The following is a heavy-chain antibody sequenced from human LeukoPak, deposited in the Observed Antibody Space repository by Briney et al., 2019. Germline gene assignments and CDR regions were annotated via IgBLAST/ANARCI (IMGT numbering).Heavy chain of an antibody. V-gene: IGHV3-21*01. CDR2: ISSSSSYI. Sequence: GGSLRLSCAASGFTFSSYNMNWVRQAPGKGLEWVSSISSSSSYIYYADSLEGRFTISRDNAKNSLYLQMNSLRAEDTAVYYCARDRWVGATGRDAFDIWGQGTMVTVSS. J-gene: IGHJ3*02. CDR1: GFTFSSYN. D-gene: IGHD1-26*01. CDR3: ARDRWVGATGRDAFDI.